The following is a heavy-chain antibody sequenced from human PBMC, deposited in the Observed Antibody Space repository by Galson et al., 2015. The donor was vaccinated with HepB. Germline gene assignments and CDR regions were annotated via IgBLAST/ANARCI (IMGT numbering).Heavy chain of an antibody. CDR2: ISYDGSNK. CDR3: ARDGIGAYRYAFDI. J-gene: IGHJ3*02. CDR1: GFTFSSYG. D-gene: IGHD1-14*01. V-gene: IGHV3-30*03. Sequence: SLRLSCAASGFTFSSYGMHWVRQAPGKGLEWVAVISYDGSNKYYADSVKGRFTISRDNSKNTLYLQMNSLRAEDTAVYYCARDGIGAYRYAFDIWGQGTMVTVSS.